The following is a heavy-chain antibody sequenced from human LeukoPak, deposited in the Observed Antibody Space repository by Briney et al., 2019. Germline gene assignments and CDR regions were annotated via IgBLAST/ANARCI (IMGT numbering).Heavy chain of an antibody. CDR3: ARDSKYARWFDP. Sequence: SETLSLTCTVSGGSVSTDNYYWSWIRQHPGKGLEWIGYIYYSGSTYYNPSLKSRVTISVDTSKNQFSLKLSSVTAADTAVYYCARDSKYARWFDPWGQGTLVTVSS. J-gene: IGHJ5*02. D-gene: IGHD2-2*01. V-gene: IGHV4-31*03. CDR1: GGSVSTDNYY. CDR2: IYYSGST.